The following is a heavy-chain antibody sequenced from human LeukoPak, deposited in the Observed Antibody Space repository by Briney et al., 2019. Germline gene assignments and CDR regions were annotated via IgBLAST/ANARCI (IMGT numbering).Heavy chain of an antibody. D-gene: IGHD6-19*01. CDR2: IYYSGST. V-gene: IGHV4-59*01. Sequence: PSETLSLTCTVSGGSISSYYWSWIRQPPGKGLEWIGYIYYSGSTNYNPSLKSRVTISVDASKNQFSLKLSSVTAVDTAVYYCARGYSSGWYYGYWGQGTLVTVSS. CDR3: ARGYSSGWYYGY. J-gene: IGHJ4*02. CDR1: GGSISSYY.